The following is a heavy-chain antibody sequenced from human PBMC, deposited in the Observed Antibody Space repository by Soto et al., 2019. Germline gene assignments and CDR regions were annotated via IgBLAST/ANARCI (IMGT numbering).Heavy chain of an antibody. Sequence: EVQLVESGGGLVKPGGSLRLSCAASGFTFSSYSMNWVRQAPGKGLEWVSSISSSSSYIYYADSVKGRFTISRDNAKNPLYLQMNSLRAEDTAVYYCARGEVVAASSFNWFDPWGQGTLVTVSS. D-gene: IGHD2-15*01. CDR1: GFTFSSYS. CDR2: ISSSSSYI. CDR3: ARGEVVAASSFNWFDP. J-gene: IGHJ5*02. V-gene: IGHV3-21*01.